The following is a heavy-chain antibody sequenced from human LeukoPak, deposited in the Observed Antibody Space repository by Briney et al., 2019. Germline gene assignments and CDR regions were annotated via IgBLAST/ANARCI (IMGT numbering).Heavy chain of an antibody. CDR1: GFTFSSYG. CDR3: ARGTAYSYYNMDV. CDR2: IWYDGSNK. Sequence: GGSLRLSCAASGFTFSSYGMHWVRQAPGKGLEWVAVIWYDGSNKYYADSVKGRFTISRDNSKNTLYLQMNSLRAEDTAVYYCARGTAYSYYNMDVWGQGTTVTVSS. V-gene: IGHV3-33*01. J-gene: IGHJ6*02.